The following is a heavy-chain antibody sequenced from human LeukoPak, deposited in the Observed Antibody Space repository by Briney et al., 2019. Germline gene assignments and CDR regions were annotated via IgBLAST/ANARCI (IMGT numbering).Heavy chain of an antibody. CDR3: ARGDGNFWGLPY. V-gene: IGHV3-74*01. CDR2: ISPDGRTT. J-gene: IGHJ4*02. CDR1: GFTYSSYW. D-gene: IGHD5-24*01. Sequence: GGSLRLSCAPSGFTYSSYWMHWVRQAPGKGLLWVSRISPDGRTTNYADSVEGRFTISRDNAKNTLFLQMNSLRAEDTAVYYCARGDGNFWGLPYRGQGTLVTVSS.